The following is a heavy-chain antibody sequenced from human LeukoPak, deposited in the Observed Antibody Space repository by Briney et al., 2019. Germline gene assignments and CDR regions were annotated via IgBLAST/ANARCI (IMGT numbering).Heavy chain of an antibody. J-gene: IGHJ6*02. CDR2: IYHSGST. D-gene: IGHD2-2*01. Sequence: PSETLPLTCAVSGGSISSSNWWSWVRQPPGKGLEWIGEIYHSGSTNYNPSLKSRVTISVDKSKNQFSLKLSSVTAADTAVYYCARGFVVVPAAMRTYDYYYGMDVWGQGTTVTVSS. V-gene: IGHV4-4*02. CDR3: ARGFVVVPAAMRTYDYYYGMDV. CDR1: GGSISSSNW.